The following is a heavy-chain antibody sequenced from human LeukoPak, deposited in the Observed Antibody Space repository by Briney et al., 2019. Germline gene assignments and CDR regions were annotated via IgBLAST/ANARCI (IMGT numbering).Heavy chain of an antibody. J-gene: IGHJ4*02. CDR2: VSALDEI. CDR3: AVLAVAAPTGVC. D-gene: IGHD6-19*01. V-gene: IGHV3-23*01. Sequence: GGSLRLSCSASGLTLNNYGVSWVRQAPGKGLDWVSSVSALDEIYYADSVKGRFTISRDKSMNTVYLQMNSLRAEDMAIYYCAVLAVAAPTGVCWGRGTLVTVSS. CDR1: GLTLNNYG.